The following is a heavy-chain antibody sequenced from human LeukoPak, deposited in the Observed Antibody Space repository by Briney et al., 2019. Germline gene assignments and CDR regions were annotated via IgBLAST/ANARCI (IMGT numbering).Heavy chain of an antibody. V-gene: IGHV5-51*01. D-gene: IGHD2-15*01. CDR1: GYSFTSYW. J-gene: IGHJ4*02. CDR2: IYPGDSDT. Sequence: ESLTISCKGSGYSFTSYWIGWVRQMPGKGLEWMGIIYPGDSDTKYSPSFQGQVTISADKSISTAYLQWSSLKASDTAMYYCARPFTTEAPTPFDYWGQGTLVTVSS. CDR3: ARPFTTEAPTPFDY.